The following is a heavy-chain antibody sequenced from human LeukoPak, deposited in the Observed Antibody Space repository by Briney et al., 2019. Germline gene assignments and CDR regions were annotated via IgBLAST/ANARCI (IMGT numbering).Heavy chain of an antibody. CDR3: ARGGLYYDY. CDR2: INTDGSST. V-gene: IGHV3-74*01. J-gene: IGHJ4*02. D-gene: IGHD3-16*01. Sequence: GGSLRLSCAASGFTFSSYWMHWVRHAPGKGLVWVSRINTDGSSTNYADSVKGRFTISRDNAKNSLYLQMNSLTAEDTALYYCARGGLYYDYWGQGTLVTVSS. CDR1: GFTFSSYW.